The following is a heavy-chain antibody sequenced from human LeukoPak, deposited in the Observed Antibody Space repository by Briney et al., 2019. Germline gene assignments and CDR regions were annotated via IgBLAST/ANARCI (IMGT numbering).Heavy chain of an antibody. J-gene: IGHJ3*02. D-gene: IGHD6-13*01. CDR2: VDPEDGET. V-gene: IGHV1-69-2*01. CDR1: GYTFTDYY. CDR3: ATPPQYSSSWYRAFDI. Sequence: ASVEVSCKVSGYTFTDYYMHWVQQAPGKGLEWMGLVDPEDGETIYAEKFQGRVTITADTSTDTAYMELSSLRSEDTAVYYCATPPQYSSSWYRAFDIWGQGTMVTVSS.